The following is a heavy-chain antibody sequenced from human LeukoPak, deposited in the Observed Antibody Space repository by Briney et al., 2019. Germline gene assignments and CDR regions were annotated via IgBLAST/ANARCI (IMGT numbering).Heavy chain of an antibody. V-gene: IGHV3-30*04. J-gene: IGHJ4*02. CDR3: ASTGAVVTPAHASEDY. D-gene: IGHD4-23*01. Sequence: GGSLRLSCAASGFTFSTYAMHWVRQAPGKGLEWVAFISYDGSNKYYADSVKGRFTISRDNSKNTLYLQMNSLRAGDTAVYYCASTGAVVTPAHASEDYWGQGTLVTVSS. CDR2: ISYDGSNK. CDR1: GFTFSTYA.